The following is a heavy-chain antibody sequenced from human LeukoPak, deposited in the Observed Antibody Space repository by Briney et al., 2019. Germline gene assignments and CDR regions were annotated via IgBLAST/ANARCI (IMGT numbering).Heavy chain of an antibody. CDR3: ARQLGCLRGDCRYFYMDV. CDR2: ISINRGNT. CDR1: GYTSTNYG. V-gene: IGHV1-18*01. J-gene: IGHJ6*04. D-gene: IGHD2-21*02. Sequence: ASVKVSCKASGYTSTNYGISWVRQAPGQGLEWMGWISINRGNTNYAQKFQGRVSMTTDTSTSTAYMELRGLRSDDTAVYYCARQLGCLRGDCRYFYMDVWGKGTTVTISS.